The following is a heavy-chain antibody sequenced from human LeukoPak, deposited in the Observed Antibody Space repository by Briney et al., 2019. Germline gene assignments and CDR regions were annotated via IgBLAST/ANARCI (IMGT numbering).Heavy chain of an antibody. Sequence: PSQTLSLTCTVSGGSISSGSYYWSWIRQPAGKGLEWIGRIYTSGSTNYNPSLKSRVTISVDTSKNQFSLKLSSVTAADTAVYYCARASYYRGMDYWGQGTLATVSS. V-gene: IGHV4-61*02. CDR1: GGSISSGSYY. CDR3: ARASYYRGMDY. J-gene: IGHJ4*02. CDR2: IYTSGST. D-gene: IGHD1-26*01.